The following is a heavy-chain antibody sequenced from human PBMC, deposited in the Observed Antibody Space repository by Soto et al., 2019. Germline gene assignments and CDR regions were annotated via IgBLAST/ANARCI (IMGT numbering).Heavy chain of an antibody. CDR3: ARAPLYSTSPKTAFDI. V-gene: IGHV1-18*01. J-gene: IGHJ3*02. CDR2: ISTYNGNP. D-gene: IGHD6-6*01. CDR1: GYTFSSYG. Sequence: QVQLVQSGPEVTKPGASVKVSCKASGYTFSSYGISWVRQAPGQGLEWMGWISTYNGNPNYAQKFQGRVTMTTDTSTSTAYMELRSLRSDDTAVFYCARAPLYSTSPKTAFDIWGQGTGVTVSS.